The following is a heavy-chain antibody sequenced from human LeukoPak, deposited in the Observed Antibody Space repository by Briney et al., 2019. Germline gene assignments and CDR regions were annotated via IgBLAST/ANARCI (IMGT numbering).Heavy chain of an antibody. CDR2: IISSSSYI. CDR1: GFTFSSYS. J-gene: IGHJ4*02. D-gene: IGHD6-19*01. CDR3: AREIAVAGFDY. Sequence: GGSLRLSCAASGFTFSSYSINWVRRARGRGLGWVASIISSSSYIYYADSVKGRFTICRDNAKNSLYLQMNSLRAEDTAVYYCAREIAVAGFDYWGQGTLVTVSS. V-gene: IGHV3-21*01.